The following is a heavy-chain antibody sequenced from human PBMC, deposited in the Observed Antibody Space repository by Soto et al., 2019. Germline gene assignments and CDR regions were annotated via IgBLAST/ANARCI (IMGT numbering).Heavy chain of an antibody. CDR2: ISYDGSNK. Sequence: QVQLVESGGGVVQPGRSLRLSCAASGFTFSSYAMHWVRQAPGKGLEWVAVISYDGSNKYYADSVKGRFTISRDNSKNTMYLQMNSLRAEDTAVYYCARGPGGGYFGYWGQGTLVTVSS. CDR1: GFTFSSYA. V-gene: IGHV3-30-3*01. J-gene: IGHJ4*02. D-gene: IGHD2-15*01. CDR3: ARGPGGGYFGY.